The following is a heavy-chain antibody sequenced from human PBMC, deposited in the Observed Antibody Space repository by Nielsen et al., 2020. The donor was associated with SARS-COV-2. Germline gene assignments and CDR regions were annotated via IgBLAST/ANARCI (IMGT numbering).Heavy chain of an antibody. Sequence: GESLKISCAAYGFTFSNYGMHWVRQAPGKGLEWVAAISYDRSNIYYADSVKSRFTISRDSSRNTLNLHMNSLRAEDTAVYHCAKAGVMITFGGDVDYFESWGQGTLVTVSS. CDR2: ISYDRSNI. J-gene: IGHJ4*02. V-gene: IGHV3-30*18. D-gene: IGHD3-16*01. CDR1: GFTFSNYG. CDR3: AKAGVMITFGGDVDYFES.